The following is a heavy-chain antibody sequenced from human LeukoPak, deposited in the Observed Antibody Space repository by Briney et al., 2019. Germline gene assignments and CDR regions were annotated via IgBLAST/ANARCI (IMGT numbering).Heavy chain of an antibody. CDR3: AKAFSAYENWPPNWFDP. D-gene: IGHD5-12*01. J-gene: IGHJ5*02. CDR1: GFTFSSYV. V-gene: IGHV3-23*01. CDR2: ISGSGGGT. Sequence: GGSLRLSCAASGFTFSSYVMHWVRQAPGKGLEWVSAISGSGGGTYYADSVKGRLTISRDNSKNTLYLQMSSLRAEDTAVYYCAKAFSAYENWPPNWFDPWGQGTLVTVSS.